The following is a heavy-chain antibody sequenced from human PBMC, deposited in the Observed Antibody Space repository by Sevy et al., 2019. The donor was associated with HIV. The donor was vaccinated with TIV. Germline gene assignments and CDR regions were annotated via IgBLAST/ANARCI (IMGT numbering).Heavy chain of an antibody. CDR3: AKDVYYSSGYYPMGAFDI. J-gene: IGHJ3*02. CDR1: GFTFVTYA. Sequence: GGSLRLSCAASGFTFVTYAMNWVRQAPGKGLEWVSGVSGSGATTLYADSVKGRFSISRDNSKNTLYLQINSLRAEDTAVYYCAKDVYYSSGYYPMGAFDIWGQGTMVTVSS. D-gene: IGHD3-22*01. CDR2: VSGSGATT. V-gene: IGHV3-23*01.